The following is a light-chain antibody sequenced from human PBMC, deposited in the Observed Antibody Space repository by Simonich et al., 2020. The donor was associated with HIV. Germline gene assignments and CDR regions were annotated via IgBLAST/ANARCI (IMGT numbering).Light chain of an antibody. Sequence: EIVMTQSPDSLAVSLGERATINCKPSQSVLYSSNNKNYLAWYQQKPGQPPTLLIYWASSRESGVPDRFSGSGSGTDFTLTISSLQAEDVAVYYCQQYYSTPLTFGGGTKVEIK. V-gene: IGKV4-1*01. CDR3: QQYYSTPLT. CDR1: QSVLYSSNNKNY. J-gene: IGKJ4*01. CDR2: WAS.